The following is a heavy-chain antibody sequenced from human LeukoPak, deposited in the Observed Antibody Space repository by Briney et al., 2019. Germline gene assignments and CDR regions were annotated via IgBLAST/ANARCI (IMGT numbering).Heavy chain of an antibody. V-gene: IGHV4-30-2*01. Sequence: SQTLSLTCAVSGGSISSGGYSWSWIRRPPGKGLEWIGYIYHSGSTYYNPSLKSRVTISVDRSKNQFSLKLSSVTAADTAVYYCARDGITGTFWGQGTLVTVSS. J-gene: IGHJ4*02. CDR3: ARDGITGTF. CDR1: GGSISSGGYS. CDR2: IYHSGST. D-gene: IGHD1-20*01.